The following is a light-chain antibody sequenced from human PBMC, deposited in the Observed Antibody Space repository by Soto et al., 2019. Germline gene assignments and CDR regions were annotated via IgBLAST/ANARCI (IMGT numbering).Light chain of an antibody. V-gene: IGLV2-14*01. J-gene: IGLJ1*01. CDR2: DVS. CDR3: SSYTSSRSYV. Sequence: QSALTQPASVSGSPGQSITISCTGTSSDVGGSDFVSWHQQHPGKAPKLMIYDVSKWPSGVSNRFSGSKSGNTASLTISGLQAEDEADYYCSSYTSSRSYVFGTGTSSPS. CDR1: SSDVGGSDF.